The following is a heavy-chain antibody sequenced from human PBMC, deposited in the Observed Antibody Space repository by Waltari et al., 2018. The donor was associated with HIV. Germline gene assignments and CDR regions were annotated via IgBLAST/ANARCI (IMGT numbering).Heavy chain of an antibody. CDR1: GGSISSRRYY. Sequence: QLQLQESGPGLVKPSETLSLTCTVSGGSISSRRYYWGWIRQPPGKGLEWIGSIYYSGRTYYNPSLKSRVTISVDTSKNQFSLKLSSVTAADTAVYYCARQSQYYDFWSGYKKGNWFDPWGQGTLVTVSS. CDR2: IYYSGRT. V-gene: IGHV4-39*01. D-gene: IGHD3-3*01. CDR3: ARQSQYYDFWSGYKKGNWFDP. J-gene: IGHJ5*02.